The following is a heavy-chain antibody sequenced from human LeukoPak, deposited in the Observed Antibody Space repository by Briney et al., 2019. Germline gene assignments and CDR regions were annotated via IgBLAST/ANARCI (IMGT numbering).Heavy chain of an antibody. CDR1: GFTFSDYG. CDR3: AEDIGRSSYYYFDY. D-gene: IGHD6-13*01. CDR2: IRYDGSDK. V-gene: IGHV3-30*02. Sequence: PGGSLRLSCAASGFTFSDYGMHWVRQAPGKGLEWVAFIRYDGSDKYYADSVKGRFTISRDNSKNTLYVQMNTLRAEDTAVYYCAEDIGRSSYYYFDYWGQGTLVTVSS. J-gene: IGHJ4*02.